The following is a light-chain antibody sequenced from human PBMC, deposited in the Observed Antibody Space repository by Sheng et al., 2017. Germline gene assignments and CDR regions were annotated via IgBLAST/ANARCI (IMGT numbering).Light chain of an antibody. V-gene: IGKV4-1*01. Sequence: DIVLTQSPDSLAVSLGETATINCKSSQSVSYGYDNENYLAWYQKKPGQPPKLLIYRASSRDFGVPDRFSGSGSGTSFSLTINNLQAEDVAVYYCHHRWTFGQGTRVEIK. CDR1: QSVSYGYDNENY. J-gene: IGKJ1*01. CDR2: RAS. CDR3: HHRWT.